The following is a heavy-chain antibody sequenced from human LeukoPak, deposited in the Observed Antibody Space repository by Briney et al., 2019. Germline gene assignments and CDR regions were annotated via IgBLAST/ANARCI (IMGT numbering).Heavy chain of an antibody. J-gene: IGHJ3*02. Sequence: GGSLRLSCAASGFTFSNAWMSWVRQAPGKGLEWVGRIKSKTDGGTTDYAAPVKGRFTISRDDSKNTLYLQMNSLRTEDTAVYYCAGRRTTLAFDIWGQGTMVTVSS. D-gene: IGHD4-17*01. CDR2: IKSKTDGGTT. CDR3: AGRRTTLAFDI. CDR1: GFTFSNAW. V-gene: IGHV3-15*01.